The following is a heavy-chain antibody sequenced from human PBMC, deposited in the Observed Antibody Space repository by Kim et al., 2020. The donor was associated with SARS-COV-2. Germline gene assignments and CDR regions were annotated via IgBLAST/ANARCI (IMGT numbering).Heavy chain of an antibody. V-gene: IGHV4-39*01. CDR3: ARVDTALGGKGFDP. Sequence: SETLSLTCSVSDGSMNNKDNDWGWIRQTPGQGLEWIGNVYFDSHDTETTEYNPSLKSRLTISTDTSRTQFSLTLTSVTAADTAIYYCARVDTALGGKGFDPWGQGILVTVSS. J-gene: IGHJ5*02. D-gene: IGHD5-18*01. CDR2: VYFDSHDTETT. CDR1: DGSMNNKDND.